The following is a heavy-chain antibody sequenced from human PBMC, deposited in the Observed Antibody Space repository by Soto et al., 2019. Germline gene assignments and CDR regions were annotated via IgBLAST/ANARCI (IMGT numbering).Heavy chain of an antibody. CDR3: TRPILEAALGFDY. CDR1: GFTFSDSP. CDR2: IRTKANDYAT. J-gene: IGHJ4*02. V-gene: IGHV3-73*02. Sequence: EVQLVESGGGLVQPGGSLKLSCAASGFTFSDSPMYWVRQASGKGLEWVGRIRTKANDYATQYAASVKGRFTISRDDSKNTAYLQMNSLKTEDTAVYYCTRPILEAALGFDYWGQGALVTVSS. D-gene: IGHD2-15*01.